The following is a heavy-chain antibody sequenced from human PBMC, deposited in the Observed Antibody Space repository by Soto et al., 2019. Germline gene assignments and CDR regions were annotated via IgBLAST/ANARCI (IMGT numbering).Heavy chain of an antibody. J-gene: IGHJ6*02. D-gene: IGHD6-13*01. V-gene: IGHV1-18*01. CDR3: ARSPGYSASWGYFYYGMKI. Sequence: QVQLVQSGAELKKPGASVKVSCKASGYTFTNYGISWVRQAPGQGLEWMGWINTYHGNTKYAQKLQGSVTMTKDTSTSTAYMELTSLRSEDTAVYYCARSPGYSASWGYFYYGMKIWGQGTTVIVSS. CDR1: GYTFTNYG. CDR2: INTYHGNT.